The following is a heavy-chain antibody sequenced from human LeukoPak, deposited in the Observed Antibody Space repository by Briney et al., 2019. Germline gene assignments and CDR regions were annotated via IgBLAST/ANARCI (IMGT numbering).Heavy chain of an antibody. D-gene: IGHD1-7*01. CDR3: AGRWNYRRNLYIDV. J-gene: IGHJ6*03. V-gene: IGHV4-34*01. Sequence: SETLSLTCAVYGGSFNIYYWSWIRQSPGKGLEWIGEINDGGTINYNPSLLSRVTISLDRSKNQFSLRLISVTTTDTAVYYCAGRWNYRRNLYIDVWGKGATVSVSS. CDR2: INDGGTI. CDR1: GGSFNIYY.